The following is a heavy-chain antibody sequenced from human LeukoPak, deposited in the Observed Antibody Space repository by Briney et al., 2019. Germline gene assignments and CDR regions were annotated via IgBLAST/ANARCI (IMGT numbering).Heavy chain of an antibody. CDR1: GFTFSSYA. D-gene: IGHD6-13*01. J-gene: IGHJ4*02. Sequence: GGSLRLSCAASGFTFSSYAMGWVRQAPGQGLEWLSVISGTGGSTDYADSVKGRFTISRDNSKNTLYLQMNSLRAEDTAVYYCAKEPNLSIATSGMYLDYWGQGTLVTVSS. V-gene: IGHV3-23*01. CDR2: ISGTGGST. CDR3: AKEPNLSIATSGMYLDY.